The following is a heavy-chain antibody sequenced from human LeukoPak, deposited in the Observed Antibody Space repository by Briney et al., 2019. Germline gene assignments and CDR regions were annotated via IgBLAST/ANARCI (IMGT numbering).Heavy chain of an antibody. V-gene: IGHV3-74*01. CDR1: GFTFNNYW. CDR3: ASGSSGWYGEI. J-gene: IGHJ4*02. Sequence: GGSLRLSCAASGFTFNNYWMHWVRQAPGKGLVWVSRINSDASTTNYVDSVKGRFTMSRDNAKNTLYLQMNSLRAEDTAVCHCASGSSGWYGEIWGQGTLVTVSS. CDR2: INSDASTT. D-gene: IGHD6-19*01.